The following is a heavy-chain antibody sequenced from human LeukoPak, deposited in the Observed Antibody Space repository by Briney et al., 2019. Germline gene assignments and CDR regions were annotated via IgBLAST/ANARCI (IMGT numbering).Heavy chain of an antibody. CDR3: ARNCPYGGFDY. Sequence: PSETLSLTCIVSGGSISGHYWSWIRQPPGRGLERIGYIYSLGSTNYNPSLESRATISVDTSNNQFSLTLSSVTAADTAVYYCARNCPYGGFDYWGQGILVTVSS. V-gene: IGHV4-59*11. CDR1: GGSISGHY. J-gene: IGHJ4*02. D-gene: IGHD4-23*01. CDR2: IYSLGST.